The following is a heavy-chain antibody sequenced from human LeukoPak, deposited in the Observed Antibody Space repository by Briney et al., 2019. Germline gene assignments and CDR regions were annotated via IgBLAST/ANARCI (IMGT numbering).Heavy chain of an antibody. CDR3: VTVGMTSIWSYLRFDP. D-gene: IGHD1-26*01. CDR2: ITSNGGST. V-gene: IGHV3-64D*08. Sequence: GGSLRLSCSASGFTFSANSMHWVRQAPGKGLEFVSAITSNGGSTYYPDSVKGRFAISRDNSKNTLYLQMSSLRAEDTAVYYCVTVGMTSIWSYLRFDPRGQGTLVSVSS. CDR1: GFTFSANS. J-gene: IGHJ5*02.